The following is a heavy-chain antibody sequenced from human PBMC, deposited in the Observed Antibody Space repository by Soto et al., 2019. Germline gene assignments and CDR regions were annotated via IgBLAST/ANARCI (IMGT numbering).Heavy chain of an antibody. CDR3: AIHSTGYEDS. Sequence: GESLKISCKGSGYSFTSYWIGWVRQMPGKGLEWMGIIHPSDFDTRYSPSFQGQVTISADKSISTACLQWSSLRASDTAMYYCAIHSTGYEDSWGQGTLVTVSS. CDR1: GYSFTSYW. J-gene: IGHJ5*02. V-gene: IGHV5-51*01. D-gene: IGHD5-12*01. CDR2: IHPSDFDT.